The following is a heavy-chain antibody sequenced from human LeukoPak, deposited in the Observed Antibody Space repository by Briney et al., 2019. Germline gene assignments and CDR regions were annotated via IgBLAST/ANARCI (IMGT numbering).Heavy chain of an antibody. Sequence: SETLSLTCTVSGGSVSSTHYWGWIRQPPGKGLEWIGSIYYGGSTYYNPSLKSRVTISVDTSKNQFSLKLSSVTAADTAVYYCASLLAARLSYFQHWGQGTLVTVSS. D-gene: IGHD6-6*01. CDR1: GGSVSSTHY. V-gene: IGHV4-39*01. J-gene: IGHJ1*01. CDR2: IYYGGST. CDR3: ASLLAARLSYFQH.